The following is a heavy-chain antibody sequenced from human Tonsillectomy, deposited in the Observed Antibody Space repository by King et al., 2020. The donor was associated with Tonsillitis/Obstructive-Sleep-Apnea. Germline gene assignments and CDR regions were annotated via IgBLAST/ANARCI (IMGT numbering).Heavy chain of an antibody. CDR2: INPSNGIT. Sequence: VQLVQSGAEVKKPGASVRVSCKASGYTFTSYYLHWVRQAPGQVLEWLGIINPSNGITTYAQKFQGRVTMTRDTSTSTVYMELSSLRSEDTAVYYCARDMSVERVIDYWGQGTLVTVSS. D-gene: IGHD3-10*01. CDR3: ARDMSVERVIDY. J-gene: IGHJ4*02. V-gene: IGHV1-46*01. CDR1: GYTFTSYY.